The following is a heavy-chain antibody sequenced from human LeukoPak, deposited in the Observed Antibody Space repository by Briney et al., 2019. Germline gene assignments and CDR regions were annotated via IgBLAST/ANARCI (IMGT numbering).Heavy chain of an antibody. J-gene: IGHJ4*02. CDR2: LYTDDTT. CDR3: ARGGAFYWNPRY. Sequence: GGSLRLFCVASGFTVSDYYMSWVRQAPGKGLEWVSLLYTDDTTIYADSVEGRFTISRDDSKNTIYLHMTTLRGEDTAVYYCARGGAFYWNPRYWGQGTLVTVSS. D-gene: IGHD1-1*01. V-gene: IGHV3-53*01. CDR1: GFTVSDYY.